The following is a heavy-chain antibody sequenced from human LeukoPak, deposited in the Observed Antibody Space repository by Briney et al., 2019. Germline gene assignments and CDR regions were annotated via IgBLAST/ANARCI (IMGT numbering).Heavy chain of an antibody. CDR2: ISAYNGNT. D-gene: IGHD3-22*01. CDR1: GYTFTSYG. CDR3: ARDLWTYYYDSSGYYGFDY. J-gene: IGHJ4*02. Sequence: ASVKVSCKASGYTFTSYGISWVRQAPGQGLEWMGWISAYNGNTNYAQRLQGRVTMTTDTSTSTAYMELRSLRCDDTAVYYCARDLWTYYYDSSGYYGFDYWGQGTLVTVSS. V-gene: IGHV1-18*01.